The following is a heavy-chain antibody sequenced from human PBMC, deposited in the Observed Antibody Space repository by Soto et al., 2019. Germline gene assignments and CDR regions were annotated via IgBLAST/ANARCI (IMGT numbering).Heavy chain of an antibody. CDR1: GFTFSSYA. J-gene: IGHJ4*02. CDR3: AKGSGYSSSWYAFLDY. V-gene: IGHV3-23*01. Sequence: GGSLRLSCAASGFTFSSYAMSWVRQAPGKGLEWVSAISGSGGSTYYADSVKGRFTISRDNSKNTLYLQMNSLRAEDTAVYYCAKGSGYSSSWYAFLDYWGQGTLVTVSS. CDR2: ISGSGGST. D-gene: IGHD6-13*01.